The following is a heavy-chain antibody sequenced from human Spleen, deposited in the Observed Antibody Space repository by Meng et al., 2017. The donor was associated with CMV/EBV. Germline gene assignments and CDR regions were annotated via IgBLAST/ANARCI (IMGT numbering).Heavy chain of an antibody. D-gene: IGHD5-12*01. CDR2: INHSGST. V-gene: IGHV4-34*01. CDR3: ASRGYLGNFDY. Sequence: QVQLQRWGAGLFNPSATLSLTCAVYGGSFSGYYWSWIRQPPGKGLEWIGEINHSGSTNYNPSLKSRVTISVDTSKNQFSLKLSSVTAADTAVYYCASRGYLGNFDYWGQGTLVTVSS. J-gene: IGHJ4*02. CDR1: GGSFSGYY.